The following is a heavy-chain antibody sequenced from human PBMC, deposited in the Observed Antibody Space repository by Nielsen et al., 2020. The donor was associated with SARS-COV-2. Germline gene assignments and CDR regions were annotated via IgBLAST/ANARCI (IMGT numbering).Heavy chain of an antibody. CDR1: GYSFTSYW. V-gene: IGHV5-10-1*01. CDR3: ARLYGDDVEVDY. CDR2: IDPSDSYT. Sequence: GESLKISCKGSGYSFTSYWIGWVRQMPGKGLEWMGRIDPSDSYTNYSPSFQGHVTISADKSISTAYLQWSSLKASDTAMYYCARLYGDDVEVDYWGQGTLVTVSS. D-gene: IGHD4-17*01. J-gene: IGHJ4*02.